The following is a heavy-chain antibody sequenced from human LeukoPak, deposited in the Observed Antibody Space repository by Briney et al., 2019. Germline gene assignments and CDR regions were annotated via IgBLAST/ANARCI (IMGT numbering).Heavy chain of an antibody. Sequence: SGGSLRLSCATSGFTFSSYDMHWVRQATGKGLEWVSAIGTAGDTYYPGSVKGRFTISRENAKNSLYLQMNSLRAGDTAVYYCARGGDSSGYYFYYWGQGTLVTVSS. D-gene: IGHD3-22*01. J-gene: IGHJ4*02. CDR2: IGTAGDT. V-gene: IGHV3-13*01. CDR1: GFTFSSYD. CDR3: ARGGDSSGYYFYY.